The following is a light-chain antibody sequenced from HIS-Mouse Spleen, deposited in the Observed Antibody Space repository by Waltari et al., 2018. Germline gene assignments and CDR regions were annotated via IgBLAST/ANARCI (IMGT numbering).Light chain of an antibody. J-gene: IGKJ1*01. Sequence: DIQLTQSPSFLSASVGDRVPITCRASQGISSYLAWYQQKPGKAPKLLIYAASTLQIGVPSRFSGSGSGTEFTLTISSLQPEDFATYYCQQLNSYPPTFGQGTKVEIK. CDR1: QGISSY. CDR3: QQLNSYPPT. V-gene: IGKV1-9*01. CDR2: AAS.